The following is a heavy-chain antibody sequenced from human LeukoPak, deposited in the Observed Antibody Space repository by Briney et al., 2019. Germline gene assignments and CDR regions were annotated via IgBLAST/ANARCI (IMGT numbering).Heavy chain of an antibody. V-gene: IGHV3-11*01. D-gene: IGHD5-18*01. Sequence: GGSLRLSCAASGFTFSDYYMSWIRQAPGKGLEWVSYISSSGSTIYYADSVKGRFTISRDNAKNSLYLQMNSLRAEDTAVYHCARAHDVDTAPEGFLGWFDPWGRGTLVTVSS. J-gene: IGHJ5*02. CDR1: GFTFSDYY. CDR3: ARAHDVDTAPEGFLGWFDP. CDR2: ISSSGSTI.